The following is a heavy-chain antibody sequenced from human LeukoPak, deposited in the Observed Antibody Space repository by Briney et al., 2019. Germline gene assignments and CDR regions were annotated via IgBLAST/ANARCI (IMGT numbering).Heavy chain of an antibody. J-gene: IGHJ6*03. CDR1: GFAVGSNY. V-gene: IGHV3-66*02. Sequence: GGSLRLSCAASGFAVGSNYMSWVRQAPGKGLEWVSVINSGGSTYYADSVKGRFTISRDNSKNTLYLQVNSLRGEDTAVYYCARAGGYYYYYMDVWGKGTTVTVSS. D-gene: IGHD2-15*01. CDR2: INSGGST. CDR3: ARAGGYYYYYMDV.